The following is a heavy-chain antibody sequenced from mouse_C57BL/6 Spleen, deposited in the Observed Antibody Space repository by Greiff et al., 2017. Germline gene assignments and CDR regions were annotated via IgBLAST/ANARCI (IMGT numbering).Heavy chain of an antibody. CDR2: IDPSDSYT. J-gene: IGHJ4*01. D-gene: IGHD3-1*01. CDR1: GYTFTSYW. CDR3: ARRGLSRAMDY. V-gene: IGHV1-50*01. Sequence: QVQLQQPGAELVKPGASVKLSCKASGYTFTSYWMQWVKQRPGQGLEWIGEIDPSDSYTNYNQKFKGKATLTGDTASSTAYMQLSSLTSEDSAVYYCARRGLSRAMDYWGQGTSVTVSS.